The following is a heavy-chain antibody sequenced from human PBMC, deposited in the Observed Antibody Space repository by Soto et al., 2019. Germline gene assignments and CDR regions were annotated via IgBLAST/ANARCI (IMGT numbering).Heavy chain of an antibody. CDR3: ARNGLFDSSGYGFDY. CDR1: GFPFSSYA. D-gene: IGHD3-22*01. CDR2: IWYDGSNK. Sequence: GGSLRPSCAPSGFPFSSYAMHWVRQAPGKGLEWVAVIWYDGSNKYYADSVKGRFTISRDNSKNTLYLQMNSLRAEDTAVYYCARNGLFDSSGYGFDYWGQGTLVTVSS. J-gene: IGHJ4*02. V-gene: IGHV3-33*01.